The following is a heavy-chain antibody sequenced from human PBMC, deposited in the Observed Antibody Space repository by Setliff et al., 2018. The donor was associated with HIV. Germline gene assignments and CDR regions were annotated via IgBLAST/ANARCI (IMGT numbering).Heavy chain of an antibody. D-gene: IGHD2-2*01. CDR2: ISPYNGNT. V-gene: IGHV1-18*01. J-gene: IGHJ4*02. CDR3: ARKPTGSPSDY. CDR1: GYTFSNYG. Sequence: ASVKVSCKASGYTFSNYGISWVRQAPGQGLEWMGWISPYNGNTNYVQKLQGRVTITTDTSTSTTYMELRSLRSDDTALYYCARKPTGSPSDYWGQGTLVTVSS.